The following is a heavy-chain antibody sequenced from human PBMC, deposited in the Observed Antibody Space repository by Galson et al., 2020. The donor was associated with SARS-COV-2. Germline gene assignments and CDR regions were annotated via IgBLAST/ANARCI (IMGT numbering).Heavy chain of an antibody. D-gene: IGHD1-26*01. CDR3: ARLGSGSYFSRIDY. V-gene: IGHV3-30*01. Sequence: GESLKISCAASGFTFSSYAMHWVRQAPGKGLEWVAVISYDGSNKYYADSVKGRFTISRDNSKNTLYLQMNSLRAEDTAVYYCARLGSGSYFSRIDYWGQGTLVT. J-gene: IGHJ4*02. CDR1: GFTFSSYA. CDR2: ISYDGSNK.